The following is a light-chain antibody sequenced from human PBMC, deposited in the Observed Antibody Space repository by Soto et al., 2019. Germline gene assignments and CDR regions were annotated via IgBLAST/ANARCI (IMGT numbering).Light chain of an antibody. V-gene: IGLV1-40*01. CDR1: SSNSGAGYD. CDR3: QSFDSSLSGVV. J-gene: IGLJ2*01. CDR2: GNS. Sequence: QSVLTQPPSVSGAPGQRVIISCTGSSSNSGAGYDVHWYQQLPGTAPKLLIYGNSNRPSGVPDRFSGSKSGTSASLAITGLHAEDEADYYCQSFDSSLSGVVFGGGTKLTVL.